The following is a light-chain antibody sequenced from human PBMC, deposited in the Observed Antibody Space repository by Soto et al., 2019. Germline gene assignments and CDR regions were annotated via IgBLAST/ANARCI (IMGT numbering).Light chain of an antibody. CDR2: VNSDGSH. V-gene: IGLV4-69*01. J-gene: IGLJ2*01. Sequence: QSVLTQSPSASASLGASVRLTCTLSSGHSSSAIAWHQQQPEKGLRYLMTVNSDGSHRKGDGIPDRFSGSKSGNTASLTISGLQAEDEADYYCCSYAGSYTPHVVFGGGTKLTVL. CDR1: SGHSSSA. CDR3: CSYAGSYTPHVV.